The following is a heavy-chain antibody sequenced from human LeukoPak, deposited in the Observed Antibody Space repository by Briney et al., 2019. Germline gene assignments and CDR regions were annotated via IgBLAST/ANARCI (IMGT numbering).Heavy chain of an antibody. CDR3: ARESIFGVVTQYYFDY. V-gene: IGHV3-11*04. Sequence: GGSLRLSCAASGFTFSDYYMSWIRQAPGKGLEWVSYISSSGSTIYYADSVKGRFTISRDNAKNSLYLQMSSLRAEDKAVYYCARESIFGVVTQYYFDYWGQGTLVTVSS. CDR2: ISSSGSTI. J-gene: IGHJ4*02. D-gene: IGHD3-3*01. CDR1: GFTFSDYY.